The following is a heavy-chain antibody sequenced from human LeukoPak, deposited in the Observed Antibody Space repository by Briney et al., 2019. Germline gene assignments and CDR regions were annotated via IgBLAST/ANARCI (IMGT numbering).Heavy chain of an antibody. CDR1: GYTFTSYA. CDR2: INAGNGNT. V-gene: IGHV1-3*01. J-gene: IGHJ5*02. Sequence: GASVKVSCKASGYTFTSYAMHWVRQAPGQRREWMGWINAGNGNTKYSQKFQGRVTITRDTSQSPAYMEPITVRYQATAAYYCAGVYYAGWFAPWGQGTLVTVSS. CDR3: AGVYYAGWFAP. D-gene: IGHD2-8*01.